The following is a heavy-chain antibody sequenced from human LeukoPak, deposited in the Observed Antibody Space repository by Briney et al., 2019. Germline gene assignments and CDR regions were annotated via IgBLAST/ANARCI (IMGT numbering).Heavy chain of an antibody. CDR3: ARSMKGAFDI. CDR1: GGSFSGYY. J-gene: IGHJ3*02. CDR2: INHSGST. V-gene: IGHV4-34*01. D-gene: IGHD3-22*01. Sequence: PSETLSLTCAVYGGSFSGYYWSWIRQPPGKGLEWIGEINHSGSTSYIPSLKSRVTISVDTSKNQFSLQLSSVTAADTAVYYCARSMKGAFDIWGQGTMVTVSS.